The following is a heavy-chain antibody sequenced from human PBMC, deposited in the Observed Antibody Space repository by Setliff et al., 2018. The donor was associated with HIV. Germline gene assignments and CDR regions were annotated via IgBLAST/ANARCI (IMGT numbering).Heavy chain of an antibody. CDR2: INPYSGGT. D-gene: IGHD2-15*01. Sequence: ASVKVSCKASGYTFTDYYMHWVRQAPRQGLEWMGWINPYSGGTNFAQKFQGRVTLTRDRSITTVYMELNSLRSDDTAVYYCARDSVSVDVVVAATHFQHWGQGTQVTVSS. J-gene: IGHJ1*01. V-gene: IGHV1-2*02. CDR3: ARDSVSVDVVVAATHFQH. CDR1: GYTFTDYY.